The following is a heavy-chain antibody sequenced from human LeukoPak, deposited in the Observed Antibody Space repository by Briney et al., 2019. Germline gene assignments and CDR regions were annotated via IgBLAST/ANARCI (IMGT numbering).Heavy chain of an antibody. CDR3: AGSYELDY. D-gene: IGHD3-16*01. CDR1: GASVSSGNYY. J-gene: IGHJ4*02. V-gene: IGHV4-61*01. CDR2: IYYSGST. Sequence: SQTLSLTCTVSGASVSSGNYYCSLIRQPPWKGLEWIGYIYYSGSTNYNPSLKSRVTISVDTSKNQFSLKLSSVTAADTAVYYCAGSYELDYWGQGTLVTVSS.